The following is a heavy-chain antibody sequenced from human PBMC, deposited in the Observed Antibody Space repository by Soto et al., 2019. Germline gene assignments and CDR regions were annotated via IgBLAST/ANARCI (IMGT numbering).Heavy chain of an antibody. CDR1: GGCFSGYY. V-gene: IGHV4-34*01. CDR3: ARFRSGWFAYYGMDV. D-gene: IGHD6-19*01. CDR2: INHSGST. J-gene: IGHJ6*02. Sequence: SETLSLTCAVYGGCFSGYYWSWIRQPPGKGLEWIGEINHSGSTNYNPSLKSRVTISVDTSKNQFSLKLSSVTAADTAVYYCARFRSGWFAYYGMDVWGQGTTVTVSS.